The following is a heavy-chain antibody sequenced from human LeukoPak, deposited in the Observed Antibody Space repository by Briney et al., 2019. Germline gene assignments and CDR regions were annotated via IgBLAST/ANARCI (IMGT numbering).Heavy chain of an antibody. CDR2: IYYSGST. J-gene: IGHJ6*03. V-gene: IGHV4-59*01. Sequence: SETLSLTCTVSGGSISSYYWSWIRQPPGKGLEWIGYIYYSGSTNYNPSLKSRVTISVDTSKNQFSLKLSSVSAADTAVYYCARDLGYCTNGVCVKYMDVWGKGTTVTVSS. D-gene: IGHD2-8*01. CDR3: ARDLGYCTNGVCVKYMDV. CDR1: GGSISSYY.